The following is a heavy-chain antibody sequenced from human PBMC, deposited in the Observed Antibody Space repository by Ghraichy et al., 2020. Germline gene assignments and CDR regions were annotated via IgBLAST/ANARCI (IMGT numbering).Heavy chain of an antibody. CDR1: GFTFSSYW. CDR2: INSDGSST. J-gene: IGHJ4*02. D-gene: IGHD3-10*01. V-gene: IGHV3-74*01. Sequence: GGSLRLSCAASGFTFSSYWMHWVRQAPGKGLVWVSRINSDGSSTSYADSVKGRFTISRDNAKNTLYLQMNSLRAEDTAVYYCARDPDNPYVLLWFGELSGFDYWGQGTLVTVSS. CDR3: ARDPDNPYVLLWFGELSGFDY.